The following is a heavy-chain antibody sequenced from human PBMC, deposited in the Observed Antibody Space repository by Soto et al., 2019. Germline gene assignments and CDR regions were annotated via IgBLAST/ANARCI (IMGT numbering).Heavy chain of an antibody. V-gene: IGHV4-59*08. CDR3: SRQRAVISGYLEY. J-gene: IGHJ4*02. Sequence: SETLSLTCSVSGGSMSSYYWSWIRQTPGKGLEWIGAIYYTGSPRYHPSLESRVTISVDASRKQFSLKLRSVTAADRGVYYCSRQRAVISGYLEYWGQGIPVTVSS. CDR2: IYYTGSP. CDR1: GGSMSSYY. D-gene: IGHD3-10*01.